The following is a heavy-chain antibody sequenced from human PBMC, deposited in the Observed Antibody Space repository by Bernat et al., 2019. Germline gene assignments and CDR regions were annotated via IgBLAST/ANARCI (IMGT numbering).Heavy chain of an antibody. Sequence: EVQLVESGGGLVQPGGSLRLSCAASGFTFSSYWMHWVRQAPGKGLVWVSRINSDGSSTSYADYVKGRFTIYRDNAKNTMYLQMNSMRAEDTAVYYCARDFRMTTVTKGWGQGTLVTVSS. CDR3: ARDFRMTTVTKG. CDR2: INSDGSST. J-gene: IGHJ4*02. D-gene: IGHD4-11*01. CDR1: GFTFSSYW. V-gene: IGHV3-74*01.